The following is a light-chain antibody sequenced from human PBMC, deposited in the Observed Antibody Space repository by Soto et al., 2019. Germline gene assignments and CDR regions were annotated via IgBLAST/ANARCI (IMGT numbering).Light chain of an antibody. CDR2: NAS. CDR1: QSISFY. CDR3: QQYNTYSTWT. V-gene: IGKV1-5*01. J-gene: IGKJ1*01. Sequence: DIQMTQSPSTLSASAGDRVTITCRASQSISFYLAWYQQRPGKAPKVLIWNASSLQRGVPSRFSGSGSGTEFTLTISSLQPDDFATYYCQQYNTYSTWTFGQGTKVDIK.